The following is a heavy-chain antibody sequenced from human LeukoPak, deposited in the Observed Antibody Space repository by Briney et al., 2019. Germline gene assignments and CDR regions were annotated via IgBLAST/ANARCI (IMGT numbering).Heavy chain of an antibody. Sequence: SETLSLTCAVSGGSISSGGYSWSWIRQPPGKGLEWIGYIYHSGSTYYNPSLKSRVTISVDRSKNQFSLKLSSVTAADTAVYYCARVPVDYRYGMDAWGQGTTVTVSS. V-gene: IGHV4-30-2*01. CDR2: IYHSGST. D-gene: IGHD4-23*01. J-gene: IGHJ6*02. CDR1: GGSISSGGYS. CDR3: ARVPVDYRYGMDA.